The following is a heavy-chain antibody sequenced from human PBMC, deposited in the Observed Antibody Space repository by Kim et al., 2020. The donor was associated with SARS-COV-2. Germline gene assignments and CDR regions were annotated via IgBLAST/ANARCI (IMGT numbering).Heavy chain of an antibody. V-gene: IGHV4-59*01. CDR3: ERGYFDWSFDY. J-gene: IGHJ4*02. D-gene: IGHD3-9*01. Sequence: SETLSLTCTVSGGSISSYYWSWIRQPPGKGLEWIGYIYYSGSTNYNPSLKSRVTISVDTSKNQFSLKLSSVTAADTAVYYCERGYFDWSFDYWGQGTLVTVSS. CDR1: GGSISSYY. CDR2: IYYSGST.